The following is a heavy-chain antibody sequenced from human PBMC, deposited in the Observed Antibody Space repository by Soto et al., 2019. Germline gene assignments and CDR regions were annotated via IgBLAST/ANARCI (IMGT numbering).Heavy chain of an antibody. CDR3: ARRGGDGYNSPPDDYHYGMDV. CDR2: IYPGDSDT. D-gene: IGHD2-21*01. J-gene: IGHJ6*01. V-gene: IGHV5-51*01. CDR1: GSSFTSYL. Sequence: PNISCKGSGSSFTSYLIGWVPQMPGKRLELMGIIYPGDSDTRYSPAFQGQVTISADKSISTAYLQWSSLKASDTAMYYCARRGGDGYNSPPDDYHYGMDVWGQGTTVTVSS.